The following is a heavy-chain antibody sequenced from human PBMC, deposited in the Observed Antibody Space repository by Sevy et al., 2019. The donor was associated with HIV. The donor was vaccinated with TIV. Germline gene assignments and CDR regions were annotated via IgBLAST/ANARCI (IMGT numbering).Heavy chain of an antibody. D-gene: IGHD3-22*01. J-gene: IGHJ4*02. V-gene: IGHV3-23*01. CDR2: ISGSGGST. CDR1: GFTFSSYA. CDR3: AKDWPGMGQLRITMIVVAATSNYFDY. Sequence: GGSLRLSCAASGFTFSSYAMSWVRQAPGKGLEWVSAISGSGGSTYYADSVKGRFTISRDNSKNTLYLQMNSLRAEDTAVYYCAKDWPGMGQLRITMIVVAATSNYFDYWGQGTLVTVSS.